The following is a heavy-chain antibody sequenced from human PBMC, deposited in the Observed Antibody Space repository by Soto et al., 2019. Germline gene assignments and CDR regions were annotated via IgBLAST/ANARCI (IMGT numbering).Heavy chain of an antibody. Sequence: SETLSLTCTVSGCSMSSGDYYWSWIRQPPGKGLEWIGYIYYSGDTFYNPSLESRVTISKDTSKNQFSLRLSSVTAADTAVYYCARGSTYYGMGIWGPGALVTVSS. V-gene: IGHV4-30-4*01. J-gene: IGHJ4*02. CDR2: IYYSGDT. D-gene: IGHD3-10*01. CDR1: GCSMSSGDYY. CDR3: ARGSTYYGMGI.